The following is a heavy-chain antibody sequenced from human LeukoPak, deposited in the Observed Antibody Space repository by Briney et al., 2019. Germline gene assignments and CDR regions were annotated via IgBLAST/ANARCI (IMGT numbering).Heavy chain of an antibody. J-gene: IGHJ4*02. V-gene: IGHV3-66*01. CDR2: IHPGGTI. CDR3: AMYSSAWYAVY. D-gene: IGHD6-19*01. Sequence: PGGSLRLSCAASGLTVSSNYMSWVRQAPGKGLEWVSVIHPGGTIYYADSVKGTFTISRDNSKNTLYLEMNTLRVEDTAVYYCAMYSSAWYAVYWGQGTLVTVSS. CDR1: GLTVSSNY.